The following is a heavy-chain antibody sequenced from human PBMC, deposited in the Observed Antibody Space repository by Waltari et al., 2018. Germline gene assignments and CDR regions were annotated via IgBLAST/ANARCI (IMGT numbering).Heavy chain of an antibody. V-gene: IGHV1-46*03. CDR2: INPDGGST. J-gene: IGHJ4*02. Sequence: QVKLVQSGAEVKKPGASVKVSCKASGYPFTTYYMHWVRQAPGQGLEWVGIINPDGGSTSYAQKFQDRLTMTRDTSTSTVYMQLTSLTSEDTAVYYCASQRAGSGWLSIDYWGQGTLVTVSS. D-gene: IGHD6-19*01. CDR1: GYPFTTYY. CDR3: ASQRAGSGWLSIDY.